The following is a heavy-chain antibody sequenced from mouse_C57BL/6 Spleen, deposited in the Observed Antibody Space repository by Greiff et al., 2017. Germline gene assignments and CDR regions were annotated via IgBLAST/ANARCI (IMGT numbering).Heavy chain of an antibody. V-gene: IGHV1-76*01. CDR2: IYPGSGNT. Sequence: QVQLKESGAELVRPGASVKLSCKASGYTFTDYYINWVKQRPGQGLEWIARIYPGSGNTSYNEKFKGKATLTAEKSSSTAYMQLSSLTSEDSAVYFCARISSEAMDYWGQGTSVTVSS. CDR1: GYTFTDYY. D-gene: IGHD6-1*01. J-gene: IGHJ4*01. CDR3: ARISSEAMDY.